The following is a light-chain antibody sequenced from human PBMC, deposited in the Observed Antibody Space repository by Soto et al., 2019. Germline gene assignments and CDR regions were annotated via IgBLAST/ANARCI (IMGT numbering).Light chain of an antibody. Sequence: DIQMTQSPSSLSASVGDRVTITCRASQNINNYLNWSQQRPGKAPKLLIYAASNFQSGVPSRFSGSGSKTDFTLTISSLQHEDFATYYCQQSYTTPVTFGQGTKVDIK. CDR2: AAS. V-gene: IGKV1-39*01. CDR1: QNINNY. CDR3: QQSYTTPVT. J-gene: IGKJ1*01.